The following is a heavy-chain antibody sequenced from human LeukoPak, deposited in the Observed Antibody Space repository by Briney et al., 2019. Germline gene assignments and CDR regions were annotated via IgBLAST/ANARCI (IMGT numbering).Heavy chain of an antibody. D-gene: IGHD3-10*01. CDR1: GGSISSYY. J-gene: IGHJ4*02. Sequence: SETLSLTCTVSGGSISSYYWSWLRQPPGKGLEWIGYIYYSGSTNYNPSLKSRVTISLDTSKNQFSLKLSSVTAADTAVYYCASGSGYYFDYWGQGTLVTVSS. CDR2: IYYSGST. V-gene: IGHV4-59*01. CDR3: ASGSGYYFDY.